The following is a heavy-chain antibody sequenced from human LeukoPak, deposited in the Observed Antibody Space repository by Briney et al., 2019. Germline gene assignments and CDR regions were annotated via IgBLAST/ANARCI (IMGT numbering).Heavy chain of an antibody. J-gene: IGHJ6*02. V-gene: IGHV4-4*07. CDR2: IYTSGST. CDR3: ARDRVDSSGYYYYYGIDV. CDR1: GGSISTYF. D-gene: IGHD3-22*01. Sequence: PPETLSLTCTVSGGSISTYFWSWIRQPAGKGLEWIGRIYTSGSTTYNPSLKSRVTVSVDTSKNQFSLKLTSVTAADTAVYYCARDRVDSSGYYYYYGIDVWGQGTTVTVSS.